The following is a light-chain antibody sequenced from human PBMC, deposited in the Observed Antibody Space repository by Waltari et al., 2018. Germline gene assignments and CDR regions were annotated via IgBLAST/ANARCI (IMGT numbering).Light chain of an antibody. J-gene: IGKJ1*01. CDR2: GAS. CDR1: QSVGRT. CDR3: QHYVRLPVT. V-gene: IGKV3-20*01. Sequence: IVLTQSPGTLSLSPGERATLSCRASQSVGRTLAWYQKRPGQAPRLLIYGASNRATAIPYRFSGSGSGTDFSLTISRLEPEDFAVYYCQHYVRLPVTFGQGTTVEIK.